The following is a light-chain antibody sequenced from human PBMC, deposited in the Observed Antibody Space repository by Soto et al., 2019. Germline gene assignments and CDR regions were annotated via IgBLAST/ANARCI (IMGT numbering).Light chain of an antibody. Sequence: QSVLTQPASVSGSPGQSITISCTGTSSDVGSYNLVSWYQQHPGKAPKLMIYEGSKRPSGVSNRFSGSKSGKTASLTISGLQAEDETDYYCCSYAGSRRVFGTGTKVTVL. CDR2: EGS. J-gene: IGLJ1*01. CDR3: CSYAGSRRV. CDR1: SSDVGSYNL. V-gene: IGLV2-23*01.